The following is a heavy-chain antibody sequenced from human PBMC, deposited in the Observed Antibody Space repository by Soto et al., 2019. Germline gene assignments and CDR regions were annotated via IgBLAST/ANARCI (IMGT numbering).Heavy chain of an antibody. Sequence: ASVKVSCKASGYTFTSYYMHWVRQDPGQGLEWMGIINPSGGSTSYAQKFQGRVTMTRDTSTSTVYMELSSLRSEDTAVYYCARDYYDSSGYYYEGHYYYGMDVWGQGTTVTVSS. CDR3: ARDYYDSSGYYYEGHYYYGMDV. CDR1: GYTFTSYY. CDR2: INPSGGST. J-gene: IGHJ6*02. V-gene: IGHV1-46*01. D-gene: IGHD3-22*01.